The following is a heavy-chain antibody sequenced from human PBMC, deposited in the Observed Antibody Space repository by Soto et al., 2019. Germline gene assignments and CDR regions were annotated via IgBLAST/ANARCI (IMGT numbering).Heavy chain of an antibody. CDR1: GGFVISYY. D-gene: IGHD3-22*01. CDR3: ARLGGSAYYFDY. Sequence: PSETLSLTCTVSGGFVISYYWSWIRQPPGKGLEYIGYIYYSGNTNYNPSLKSRVTMSLDTSKNQFSLKLSSVTAADTAVYYCARLGGSAYYFDYWGQGALVTVSS. CDR2: IYYSGNT. J-gene: IGHJ4*02. V-gene: IGHV4-59*08.